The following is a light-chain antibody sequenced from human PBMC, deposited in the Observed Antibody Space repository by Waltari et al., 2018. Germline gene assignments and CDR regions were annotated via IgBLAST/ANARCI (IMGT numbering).Light chain of an antibody. V-gene: IGLV4-69*01. Sequence: QLVLTQSPSASASLGASVKLTCTLSSAHITNVIASHQQQPGKGPRFLMKVNSDGSHRKGDDIPDRFSGSGSGPERYLTISSLQSEDEADYYCETGGHGTWVFGGGTKLTVL. CDR1: SAHITNV. J-gene: IGLJ3*02. CDR3: ETGGHGTWV. CDR2: VNSDGSH.